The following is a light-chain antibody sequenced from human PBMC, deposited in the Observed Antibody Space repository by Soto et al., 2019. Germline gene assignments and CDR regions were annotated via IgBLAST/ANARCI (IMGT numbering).Light chain of an antibody. CDR1: QSISSW. CDR3: QQYNSYSWT. CDR2: DAS. Sequence: DIQMTHSPSTLSASVGDRVTITFRASQSISSWLAWYQQKPGKAPKLLIYDASSLESGVPSRFRDSGSRRGLGLTISSLQPDDFPTYYCQQYNSYSWTVGQGTQVDIK. V-gene: IGKV1-5*01. J-gene: IGKJ1*01.